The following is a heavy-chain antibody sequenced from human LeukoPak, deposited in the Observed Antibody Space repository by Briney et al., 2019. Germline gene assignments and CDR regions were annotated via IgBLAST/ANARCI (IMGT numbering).Heavy chain of an antibody. CDR1: GGTFSSYA. V-gene: IGHV1-69*06. J-gene: IGHJ4*02. D-gene: IGHD6-19*01. Sequence: SVKVSCKASGGTFSSYAISWVRQAPGQGLEWMGGIIPIFGTANYAQKFQGRVTITADKSTSTAYMELSSLRSEDTAVYYCAGSSGPSNYFDYWGQGTLVTVSS. CDR2: IIPIFGTA. CDR3: AGSSGPSNYFDY.